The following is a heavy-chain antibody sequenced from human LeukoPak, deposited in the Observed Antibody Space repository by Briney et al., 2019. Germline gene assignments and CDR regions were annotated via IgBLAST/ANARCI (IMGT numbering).Heavy chain of an antibody. CDR2: ISYDGSNK. J-gene: IGHJ4*02. V-gene: IGHV3-30-3*01. CDR1: GFTFSSYA. Sequence: GGSLRLSCAASGFTFSSYAMHWVRQAPGKGLEWVAVISYDGSNKYYADSVKGRFTISRDNSKNTLYLQMNSLRAEDTAVYYCARDAPKRGYRYFDYWGQGTLVTVSS. D-gene: IGHD5-18*01. CDR3: ARDAPKRGYRYFDY.